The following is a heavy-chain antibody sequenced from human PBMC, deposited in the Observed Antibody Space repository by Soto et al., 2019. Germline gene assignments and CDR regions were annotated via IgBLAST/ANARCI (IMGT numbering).Heavy chain of an antibody. V-gene: IGHV3-30-3*01. J-gene: IGHJ2*01. D-gene: IGHD3-3*01. CDR2: ISYDGSDK. Sequence: QVQLVESGGGVVQPGRSLRLSCAASGFTFNSYAIHWVRQAPGKGLEWVAVISYDGSDKYYADSVKGRFTISRDNSKSTLYLQMNSLRAEDTAVYYYARDWTGYFDLWGRGTLVTVSS. CDR3: ARDWTGYFDL. CDR1: GFTFNSYA.